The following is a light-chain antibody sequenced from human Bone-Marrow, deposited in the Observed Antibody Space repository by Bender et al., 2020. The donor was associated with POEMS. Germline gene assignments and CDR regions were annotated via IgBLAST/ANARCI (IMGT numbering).Light chain of an antibody. CDR3: AVWDDSLNGWV. V-gene: IGLV1-44*01. CDR2: SSH. J-gene: IGLJ3*02. CDR1: SSNIGAHA. Sequence: QSVLTQPPSASGTPGQRVTISCSGGSSNIGAHAVNWYQQLPGTAPKLLIYSSHRRPSGVPDRFSGSKSGTSASLAISGLQSEDEADYYCAVWDDSLNGWVFGGGTKLTVL.